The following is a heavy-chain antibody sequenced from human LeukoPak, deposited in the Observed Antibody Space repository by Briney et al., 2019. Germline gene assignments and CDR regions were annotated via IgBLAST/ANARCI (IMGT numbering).Heavy chain of an antibody. D-gene: IGHD1-1*01. CDR1: GGSISSYY. CDR2: IYTSGSI. V-gene: IGHV4-4*09. Sequence: NPSETLSLTCTVSGGSISSYYWSWIRQPPGKGLEWIGYIYTSGSINYNPSLKSRVTISVDTPKNQFSLKLSSVTAADTAVYYCARHLVHNWDDEGFGEPCMDVWGKGTTVTVSS. CDR3: ARHLVHNWDDEGFGEPCMDV. J-gene: IGHJ6*03.